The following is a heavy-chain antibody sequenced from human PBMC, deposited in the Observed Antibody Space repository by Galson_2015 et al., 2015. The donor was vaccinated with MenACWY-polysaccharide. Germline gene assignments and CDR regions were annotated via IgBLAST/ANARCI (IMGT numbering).Heavy chain of an antibody. J-gene: IGHJ4*02. Sequence: SLRLSCAASGFTFDDYAMHWVRQAPGKGLEWVSGIRWNSVTIGYADSVKGRFTISRDNAKNSLYLQMNSLRTEDTALYYCAKAEGWEVTEYYFDYWGQGTLVTVSS. V-gene: IGHV3-9*01. CDR3: AKAEGWEVTEYYFDY. D-gene: IGHD1-26*01. CDR2: IRWNSVTI. CDR1: GFTFDDYA.